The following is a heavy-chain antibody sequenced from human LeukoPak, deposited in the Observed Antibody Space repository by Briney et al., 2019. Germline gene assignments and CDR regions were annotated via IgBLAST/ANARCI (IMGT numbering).Heavy chain of an antibody. V-gene: IGHV3-7*05. CDR1: AFTFSSYW. CDR3: AKDKVVGATILDF. D-gene: IGHD1-26*01. J-gene: IGHJ4*02. Sequence: PGGSLRLSRAAAAFTFSSYWMSWARQAPRRGLEWVANINQDGSEKYYVDSVKGRFSISRDNAENSLFLQMNSLRAQDTAVYYCAKDKVVGATILDFWGQGTQVTVSS. CDR2: INQDGSEK.